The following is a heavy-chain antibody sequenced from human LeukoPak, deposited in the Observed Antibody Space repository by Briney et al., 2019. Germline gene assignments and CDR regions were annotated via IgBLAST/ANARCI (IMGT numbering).Heavy chain of an antibody. Sequence: GGSLRLSCAASGFTFSSYGMHWVRQAPGKGLEWMAVVSDDGSNKYYEDSVRGRFTISRDNSKNTLYLQMSSLRDEDTAVHYCAKPRLRGGYLFDYWGQGTLVTVSS. CDR3: AKPRLRGGYLFDY. CDR1: GFTFSSYG. V-gene: IGHV3-30*18. J-gene: IGHJ4*02. CDR2: VSDDGSNK. D-gene: IGHD5-12*01.